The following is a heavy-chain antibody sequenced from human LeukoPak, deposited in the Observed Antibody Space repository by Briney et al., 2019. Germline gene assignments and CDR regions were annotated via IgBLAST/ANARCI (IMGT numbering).Heavy chain of an antibody. D-gene: IGHD3-16*01. V-gene: IGHV4-59*08. CDR3: ARRAGDYYYSYTGMDV. CDR2: IYDSGRT. CDR1: GGSISSYY. Sequence: SETLSLTCTVSGGSISSYYWSWIRQPPGKGLEWIGYIYDSGRTNYNPSLKSRVTISVDTSKNQFSLKLSSVTAADTAVYYCARRAGDYYYSYTGMDVGGQGPTATVSS. J-gene: IGHJ6*02.